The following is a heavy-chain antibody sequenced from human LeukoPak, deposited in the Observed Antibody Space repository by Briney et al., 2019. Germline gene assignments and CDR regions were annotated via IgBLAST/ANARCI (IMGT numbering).Heavy chain of an antibody. CDR2: IYTSGNT. Sequence: SETLSLTCTVSAGSLSSSYWSWIRQPAGKGLEWIGRIYTSGNTRYNPSLESRVTMSVDTSKNQFSLKLSSVTAADTAVYYCAREISGPLGWFDPWGQGTLVTVSS. V-gene: IGHV4-4*07. D-gene: IGHD7-27*01. CDR1: AGSLSSSY. CDR3: AREISGPLGWFDP. J-gene: IGHJ5*02.